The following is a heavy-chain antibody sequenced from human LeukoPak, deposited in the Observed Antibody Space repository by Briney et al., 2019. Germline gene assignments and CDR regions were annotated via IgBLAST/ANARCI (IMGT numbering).Heavy chain of an antibody. J-gene: IGHJ4*02. CDR2: ISSSGSII. CDR3: ARGYNYVAHFDY. CDR1: GFTFSSYE. D-gene: IGHD5-18*01. V-gene: IGHV3-48*03. Sequence: HSGGSLRLSCADSGFTFSSYEMNWVRQAPGKGLEWVSFISSSGSIIYYADSVKGRFTISRDNAKNSLYLQMHSLKAEDTAVYYCARGYNYVAHFDYWGLGTQVTVSS.